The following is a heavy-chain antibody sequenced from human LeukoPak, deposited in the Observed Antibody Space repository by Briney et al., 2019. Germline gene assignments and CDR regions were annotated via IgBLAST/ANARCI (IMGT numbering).Heavy chain of an antibody. CDR1: GGSISSYY. Sequence: SETLSLTCTVSGGSISSYYWSWIRQPPGKGLEWIGYIYYSGSTNYNPSLKSRVTISVDTSKNQFSLKLSSVTAADTAVYYCARDMVASSPFDYWGQGTLVTVSS. CDR2: IYYSGST. V-gene: IGHV4-59*01. J-gene: IGHJ4*02. CDR3: ARDMVASSPFDY. D-gene: IGHD5-12*01.